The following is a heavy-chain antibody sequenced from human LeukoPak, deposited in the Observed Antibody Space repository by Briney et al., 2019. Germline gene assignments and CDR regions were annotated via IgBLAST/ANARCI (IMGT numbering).Heavy chain of an antibody. CDR3: ARGPGIAVAGAGDY. Sequence: SETLSLTCTVSGYSISSGYYWGWIRQPPGKGLEWIGSIYHSGSTYYNPSLKSRVTISVDTSKNQFSLKLSSVTAADTAVYYCARGPGIAVAGAGDYWGQGTLVTVSS. CDR2: IYHSGST. J-gene: IGHJ4*02. CDR1: GYSISSGYY. V-gene: IGHV4-38-2*02. D-gene: IGHD6-19*01.